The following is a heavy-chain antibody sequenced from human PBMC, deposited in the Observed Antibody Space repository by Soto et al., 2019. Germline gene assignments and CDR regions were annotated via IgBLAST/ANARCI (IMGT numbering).Heavy chain of an antibody. Sequence: ASVKVSCKASGYTFTGYYMHWVRQAPGQGLEWMGWINPNSGGTNYAQKFRGWVTMTRDTSISTAYMELSRLRSDDTAVYYCARAPMSAGAFDIWGQGTMVTVSS. V-gene: IGHV1-2*04. CDR3: ARAPMSAGAFDI. CDR1: GYTFTGYY. CDR2: INPNSGGT. J-gene: IGHJ3*02.